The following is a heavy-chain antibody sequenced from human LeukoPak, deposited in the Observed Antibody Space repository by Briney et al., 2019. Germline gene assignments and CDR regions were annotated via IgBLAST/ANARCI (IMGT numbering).Heavy chain of an antibody. V-gene: IGHV3-30*18. D-gene: IGHD6-19*01. Sequence: GGSLRLSCAASGFTFSSYGMHWVRQAPGKGLEWVAVISYDGSNKYYADSVKGRFTISRDNSKNTLYLQMNSLRAEDTAVYYCAKVQAHGYSSGWYGAFDIWGQGTMVTVSS. CDR1: GFTFSSYG. CDR3: AKVQAHGYSSGWYGAFDI. CDR2: ISYDGSNK. J-gene: IGHJ3*02.